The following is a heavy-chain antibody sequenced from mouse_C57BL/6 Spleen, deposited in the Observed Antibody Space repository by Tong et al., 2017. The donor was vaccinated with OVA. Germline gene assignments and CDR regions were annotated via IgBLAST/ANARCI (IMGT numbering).Heavy chain of an antibody. CDR3: ARRGDYGYYAMDY. D-gene: IGHD2-4*01. CDR1: GYTFTDYY. CDR2: INPYNGGT. Sequence: EVQLQESGPVLVKPGASVKMSCKASGYTFTDYYMNWVKQSHGKSLEWIGVINPYNGGTSYNQKFKGKATLTVDQSSSTAYMQLNSLTSEDSAVYYCARRGDYGYYAMDYWGQGTSVTVSS. V-gene: IGHV1-19*01. J-gene: IGHJ4*01.